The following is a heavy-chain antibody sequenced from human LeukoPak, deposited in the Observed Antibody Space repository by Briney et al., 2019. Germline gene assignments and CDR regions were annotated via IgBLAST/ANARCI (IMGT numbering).Heavy chain of an antibody. Sequence: GGSLRLSCAGSGFTFSDYYMSWIRQAPGKGLESVSYISSSGSTIYNADSVRGRFIISRDNAKNSLYLQMNSLRAEDMALYYCAKDRTPTSSGWYDYWGQGTLVTVSS. CDR1: GFTFSDYY. CDR3: AKDRTPTSSGWYDY. V-gene: IGHV3-11*01. J-gene: IGHJ4*02. D-gene: IGHD6-19*01. CDR2: ISSSGSTI.